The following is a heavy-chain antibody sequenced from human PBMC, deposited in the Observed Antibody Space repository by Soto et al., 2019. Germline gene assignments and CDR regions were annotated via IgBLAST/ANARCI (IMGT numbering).Heavy chain of an antibody. CDR3: TSGGRESIWNDGNFEY. CDR2: DVPKLGSR. CDR1: GGTFSRDT. Sequence: QVQLVQSGAEVQKPGASVKGSCKAPGGTFSRDTINWLRQAPGQGLEWRGRDVPKLGSRNLLRKYQSRLTVTADKATRTAFLELSSLRPEDTAVYYCTSGGRESIWNDGNFEYWGQGTQVTVSS. J-gene: IGHJ4*02. D-gene: IGHD1-1*01. V-gene: IGHV1-69*02.